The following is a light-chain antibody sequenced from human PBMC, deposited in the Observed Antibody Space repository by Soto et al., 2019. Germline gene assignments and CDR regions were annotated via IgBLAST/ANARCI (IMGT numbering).Light chain of an antibody. Sequence: DIQMTQSPSSLSASVGDRVTITCRASQSISIYSNWYQQKPGKAPKFLIYAASSLQSGVPSRFSGSGSGTDFTLTISSLQPEDFATYYCQQSYSTPRLTFGGGTKVEIK. CDR1: QSISIY. V-gene: IGKV1-39*01. J-gene: IGKJ4*01. CDR3: QQSYSTPRLT. CDR2: AAS.